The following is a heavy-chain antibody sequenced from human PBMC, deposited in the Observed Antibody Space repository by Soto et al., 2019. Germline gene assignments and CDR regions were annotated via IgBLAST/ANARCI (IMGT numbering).Heavy chain of an antibody. CDR1: GYIFTNYW. J-gene: IGHJ6*02. CDR3: SRHPYGHYDAMYV. Sequence: GESLKNSCKGSGYIFTNYWIGWVRQMPGKGLEWMGIIYPGDSDTRYSPSFQGQVTISVDKSVSTAYLQWSSLKASDTAMYYCSRHPYGHYDAMYVWGQGSTVTVS. CDR2: IYPGDSDT. D-gene: IGHD4-17*01. V-gene: IGHV5-51*01.